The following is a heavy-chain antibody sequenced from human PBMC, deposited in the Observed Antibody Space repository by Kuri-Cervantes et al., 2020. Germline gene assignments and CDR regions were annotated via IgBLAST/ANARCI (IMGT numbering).Heavy chain of an antibody. CDR1: GGSISSGGYY. D-gene: IGHD7-27*01. Sequence: SETLSLTCTVSGGSISSGGYYWGWIRQPAGKGLEWIGRIYTSGSTNYNPSLKSRVTMSVDTSKNQFSLKLSSVTAADTAVYYCARGRLGTYYYYYGMDVWGQGTTVTVSS. V-gene: IGHV4-61*02. J-gene: IGHJ6*02. CDR2: IYTSGST. CDR3: ARGRLGTYYYYYGMDV.